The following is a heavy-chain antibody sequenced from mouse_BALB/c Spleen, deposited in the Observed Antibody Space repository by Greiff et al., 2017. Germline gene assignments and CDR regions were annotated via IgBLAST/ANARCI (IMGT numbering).Heavy chain of an antibody. J-gene: IGHJ4*01. CDR3: ARAGLLSYAMDY. Sequence: VKLMESGPELVKPGASVKISCKASGYAFSSSWMNWVKQRPGQGLEWIGRIYPGDGDTNYNGKFKGKATLTADKSSSTAYMQLSSLTSVDSAVYFCARAGLLSYAMDYWGQGTSVTVSS. D-gene: IGHD2-3*01. CDR1: GYAFSSSW. V-gene: IGHV1-82*01. CDR2: IYPGDGDT.